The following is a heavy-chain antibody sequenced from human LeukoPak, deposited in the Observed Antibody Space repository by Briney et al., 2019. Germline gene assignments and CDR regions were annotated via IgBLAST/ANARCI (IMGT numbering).Heavy chain of an antibody. CDR3: ARAKTTGDLAFDI. Sequence: SETLSLTCTVSGGSISSYYWSWIRQPPGKGLEWIGYIYYSGSTNYNPSPKSRVTISVDTSKNQFSLKLSSVTAADTAVYYCARAKTTGDLAFDIWGQGTMVTVSS. CDR1: GGSISSYY. D-gene: IGHD7-27*01. V-gene: IGHV4-59*01. CDR2: IYYSGST. J-gene: IGHJ3*02.